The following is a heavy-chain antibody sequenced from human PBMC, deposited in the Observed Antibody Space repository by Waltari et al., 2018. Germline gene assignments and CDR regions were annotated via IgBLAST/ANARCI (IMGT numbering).Heavy chain of an antibody. CDR2: ISSSSNYI. Sequence: EVQLVESGGGLVKPGGSLRLSCLASGFTFNSYNMNWVRQAPGKGLEWVSSISSSSNYIYYADSVRGRFTISRDNAKNSLYLQMNSLRAEDTAVYYCAKNFPTPYYFDYWGQGTLVTVSS. CDR1: GFTFNSYN. CDR3: AKNFPTPYYFDY. V-gene: IGHV3-21*01. J-gene: IGHJ4*02.